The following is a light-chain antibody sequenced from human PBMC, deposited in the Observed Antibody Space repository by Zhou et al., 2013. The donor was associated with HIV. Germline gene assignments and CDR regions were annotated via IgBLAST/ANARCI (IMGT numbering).Light chain of an antibody. Sequence: DIQMTQSPSTLSASVGDRVTITCRASQSISTWLAWYQQKPGKAPKLLIYKASSLESGVPSRFSGSGSGAKFTLTISNLQPDDFATYYCQQCDAYPRTFGQGTRVDI. CDR2: KAS. V-gene: IGKV1-5*03. CDR1: QSISTW. J-gene: IGKJ1*01. CDR3: QQCDAYPRT.